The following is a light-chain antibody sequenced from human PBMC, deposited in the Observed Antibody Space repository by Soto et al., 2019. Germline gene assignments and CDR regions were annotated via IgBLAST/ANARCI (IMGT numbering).Light chain of an antibody. Sequence: EIVLTQSPGTLSLSPGERATLSCRASQSVGNNYVAWYQRKPGQAPRLLIHDASSRATGIPDRFSGSGSGTDFTLTISRLELEDFAVYFCQQCATSPLTFGQGTRVDIK. CDR2: DAS. CDR1: QSVGNNY. V-gene: IGKV3-20*01. CDR3: QQCATSPLT. J-gene: IGKJ1*01.